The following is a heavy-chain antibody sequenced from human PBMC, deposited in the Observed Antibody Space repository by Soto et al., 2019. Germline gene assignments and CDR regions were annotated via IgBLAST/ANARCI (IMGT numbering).Heavy chain of an antibody. V-gene: IGHV3-23*01. CDR3: AKDLSSSMIVVVIIDFQH. J-gene: IGHJ1*01. CDR2: ISGSGGST. CDR1: GFTFSSYA. D-gene: IGHD3-22*01. Sequence: EVQLLESGGGLVQPGGCLRLSCAASGFTFSSYAMSWVRQAPGKGLEWVSAISGSGGSTYYADSVKGRFTISRDNSKNKLYLQMNSLRAEDTAVYYCAKDLSSSMIVVVIIDFQHWGQGTLVTVSS.